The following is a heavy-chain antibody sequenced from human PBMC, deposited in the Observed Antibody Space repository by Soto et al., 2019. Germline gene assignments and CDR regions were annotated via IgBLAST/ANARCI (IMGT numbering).Heavy chain of an antibody. Sequence: PSEILSLTCTVSGGSVSSGSYYWSWIRQPPGKGLEWIGYIYYSGSTYYNPSLKSRVTISVDTSKNQFSLKLSSVTAADTAVFYCAREYDFWSGYPNWFDPWGQGTLVTVSS. CDR2: IYYSGST. CDR3: AREYDFWSGYPNWFDP. D-gene: IGHD3-3*01. CDR1: GGSVSSGSYY. V-gene: IGHV4-61*01. J-gene: IGHJ5*02.